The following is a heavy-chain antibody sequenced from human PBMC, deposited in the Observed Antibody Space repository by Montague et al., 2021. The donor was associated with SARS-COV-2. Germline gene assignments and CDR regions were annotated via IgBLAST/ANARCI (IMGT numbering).Heavy chain of an antibody. CDR2: INNSWST. Sequence: SETLSLTCTVSGGSIGANYWCWIRLPPGKGLEWIGYINNSWSTNPNSSLESRVTMSVDTSKNQFSLKLNFVTAADTAVYYCARDGGNDAFDIWGRGTMVTVSS. V-gene: IGHV4-59*01. D-gene: IGHD1-26*01. J-gene: IGHJ3*02. CDR3: ARDGGNDAFDI. CDR1: GGSIGANY.